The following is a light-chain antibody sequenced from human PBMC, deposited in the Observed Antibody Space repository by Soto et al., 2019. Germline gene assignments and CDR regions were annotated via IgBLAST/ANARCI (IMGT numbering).Light chain of an antibody. CDR3: LQDYYYPRT. V-gene: IGKV1-6*01. Sequence: ALQMTQSPSSLSASVGDRVTITCRASQDIRTELGWYQQKPGKAPKLLIYGATTLQSGGPSRFSGSGSGTDVTITISDLQPEDFATYYCLQDYYYPRTFGQGIKVDVK. J-gene: IGKJ1*01. CDR1: QDIRTE. CDR2: GAT.